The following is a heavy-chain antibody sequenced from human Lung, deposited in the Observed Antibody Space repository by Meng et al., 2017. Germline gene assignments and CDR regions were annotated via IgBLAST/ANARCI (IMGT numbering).Heavy chain of an antibody. Sequence: QVQLQQWGAGLLKASETLSLTCAVYGGSFSCYYWSWIRQPPGKGLEWIGEIIDSGSTNYNPSLKSRVTISVDTSKNQFSLRVTSVTAADRAVYYCVRRTYSSGWYFDYWGQGTLVTVPS. J-gene: IGHJ4*02. CDR2: IIDSGST. CDR3: VRRTYSSGWYFDY. D-gene: IGHD6-19*01. V-gene: IGHV4-34*02. CDR1: GGSFSCYY.